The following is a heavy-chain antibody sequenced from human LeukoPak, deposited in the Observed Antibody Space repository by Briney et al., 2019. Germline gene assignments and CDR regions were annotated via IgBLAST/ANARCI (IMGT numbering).Heavy chain of an antibody. CDR3: ARTAAGIGLDY. J-gene: IGHJ4*02. D-gene: IGHD6-13*01. V-gene: IGHV4-39*01. Sequence: ASETLSLTCTVSGGSISSSSYYWGWIRQPPGKGLEWIGSIYYSGSTYYNPSLKSRVTISVDTSKNQFSLKLSSVTAADTAVYYCARTAAGIGLDYWGQGTLVTVSS. CDR1: GGSISSSSYY. CDR2: IYYSGST.